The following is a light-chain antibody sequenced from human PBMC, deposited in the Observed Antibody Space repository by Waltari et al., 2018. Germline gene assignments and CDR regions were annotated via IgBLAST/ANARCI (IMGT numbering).Light chain of an antibody. V-gene: IGLV1-40*01. J-gene: IGLJ2*01. CDR1: RYNIGAGYD. CDR2: DNR. Sequence: QSVLTQPPSVSGAPGQRVTISCTGSRYNIGAGYDVHWYQQLPGTAPKLLIYDNRSRPSGVPDRFSGSKSGTSASLAITGLQAEDEAAYYCQSFDNSLSGVVFGGGTKLTVL. CDR3: QSFDNSLSGVV.